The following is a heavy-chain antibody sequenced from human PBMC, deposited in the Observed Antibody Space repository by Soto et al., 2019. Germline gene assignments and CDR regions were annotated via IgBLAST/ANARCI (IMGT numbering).Heavy chain of an antibody. V-gene: IGHV3-30*18. CDR2: ISYDGSNK. Sequence: GGSLRLSCAASGFTFSSYGMHWVRQAPGKGLEWVAVISYDGSNKYYADSVRGRFTISRDNSKNTLYLQMNSLRADDTAVYYCAKVLSPGRVYCSSTSRPNHYHYYGMDVWGHGTTVTVSS. CDR3: AKVLSPGRVYCSSTSRPNHYHYYGMDV. D-gene: IGHD2-2*01. J-gene: IGHJ6*02. CDR1: GFTFSSYG.